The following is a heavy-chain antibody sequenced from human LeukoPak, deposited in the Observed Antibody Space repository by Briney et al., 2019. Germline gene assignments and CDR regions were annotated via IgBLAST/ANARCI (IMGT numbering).Heavy chain of an antibody. CDR3: ARDRDGSYLFDY. J-gene: IGHJ4*02. Sequence: GGSLRLSCAASGFTFSSYSMNWVRQAPGKGLEWVSSISTSSSYIYYADSVKGRFTISRDNAKNSLYPQMNSLRAEDTAVYYCARDRDGSYLFDYWGQGTLVTVSS. D-gene: IGHD3-10*01. CDR1: GFTFSSYS. V-gene: IGHV3-21*01. CDR2: ISTSSSYI.